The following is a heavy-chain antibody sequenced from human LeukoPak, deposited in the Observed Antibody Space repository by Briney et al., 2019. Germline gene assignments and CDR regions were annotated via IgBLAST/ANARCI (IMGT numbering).Heavy chain of an antibody. V-gene: IGHV4-59*01. Sequence: RASETLSLTCTVSGGSISSYYWSWIRQPPGKGLEWIWYIYYSGSTNYNPSLKSRVTISVDTSKNQFSLKLSSVTAADTAVYYCAREKFLAHIFDYWGQGTLVTVSS. CDR2: IYYSGST. J-gene: IGHJ4*02. CDR1: GGSISSYY. CDR3: AREKFLAHIFDY.